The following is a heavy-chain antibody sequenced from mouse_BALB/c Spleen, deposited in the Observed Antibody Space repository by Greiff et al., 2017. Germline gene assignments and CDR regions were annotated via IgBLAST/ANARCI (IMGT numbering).Heavy chain of an antibody. V-gene: IGHV5-6-3*01. CDR1: GFTFSSYG. J-gene: IGHJ3*01. CDR3: AREAYYYGSSLFAY. CDR2: INSNGGST. D-gene: IGHD1-1*01. Sequence: EVQVVESGGGLVQPGGSLKLSCAASGFTFSSYGMSWVRQTPDKRLELVATINSNGGSTYYPDSVKGRFTISRDNAKNTLYLQMSSLKSEDTAMYYCAREAYYYGSSLFAYWGQGTLVTVSA.